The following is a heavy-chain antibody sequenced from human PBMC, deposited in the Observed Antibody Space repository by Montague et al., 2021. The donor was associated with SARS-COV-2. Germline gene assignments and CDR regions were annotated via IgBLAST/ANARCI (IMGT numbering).Heavy chain of an antibody. CDR3: ARGLRQRLLWFGINNWFDP. D-gene: IGHD3-10*01. V-gene: IGHV4-34*01. J-gene: IGHJ5*02. CDR1: VGSFSGYY. Sequence: SETLSLTCAVSVGSFSGYYWSWIRQPPGKGLEWIGEINHSGSTNYNPSLKSRVTISVDTSKNQFSLKLSSVTAADTAVYYCARGLRQRLLWFGINNWFDPWGQGTLVTVSS. CDR2: INHSGST.